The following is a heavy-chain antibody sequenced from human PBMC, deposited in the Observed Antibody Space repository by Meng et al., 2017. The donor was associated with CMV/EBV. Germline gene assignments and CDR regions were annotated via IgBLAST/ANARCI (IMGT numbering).Heavy chain of an antibody. CDR1: GFTFSSYA. CDR2: ISYDGSNK. V-gene: IGHV3-30*04. D-gene: IGHD2-15*01. J-gene: IGHJ6*02. CDR3: ARDQSGNCYFCFGVGYYYYGMDV. Sequence: GESLKISCAASGFTFSSYAMHWVRQAPGKGLEWVAVISYDGSNKYYADSVKGRFTISRDNSKSTLYLQMNSLRAEDTAVYYCARDQSGNCYFCFGVGYYYYGMDVWGQGTTVTVSS.